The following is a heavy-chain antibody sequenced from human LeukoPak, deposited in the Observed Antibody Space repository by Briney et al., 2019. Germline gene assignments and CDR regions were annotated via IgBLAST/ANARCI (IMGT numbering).Heavy chain of an antibody. CDR3: ARVIPSGIAVAGPGYFDY. V-gene: IGHV4-31*03. CDR2: IYYSGST. D-gene: IGHD6-19*01. Sequence: SETLSLTCTVSGGSISSGGYYWSWIRQHPGKGLEWIGYIYYSGSTYYNPSLKSRVTISVDTSKNQFSLKLSSVTAADTAVYYCARVIPSGIAVAGPGYFDYWGQGTLVTVSS. J-gene: IGHJ4*02. CDR1: GGSISSGGYY.